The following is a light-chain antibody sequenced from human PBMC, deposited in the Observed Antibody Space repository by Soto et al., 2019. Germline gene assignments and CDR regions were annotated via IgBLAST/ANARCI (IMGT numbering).Light chain of an antibody. CDR1: QSISGTY. J-gene: IGKJ1*01. V-gene: IGKV3-20*01. CDR2: SES. CDR3: QQYGSLLWT. Sequence: MVLAQSPGTLSLDSGERATLSCRASQSISGTYLAWYQQRPGQAPRLLIYSESTRATGIPDRFSGSGSGTDFTLTITRLEPEDFAVYYCQQYGSLLWTFGQGTKVDIK.